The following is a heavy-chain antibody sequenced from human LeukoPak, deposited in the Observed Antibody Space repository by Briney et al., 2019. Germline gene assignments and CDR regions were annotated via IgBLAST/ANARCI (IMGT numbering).Heavy chain of an antibody. CDR2: ISSSGGTT. D-gene: IGHD5-24*01. CDR3: ARGDGYNFFDY. J-gene: IGHJ4*02. Sequence: GGSLRLSCAASGFTFSSYEMNWVRQAPGRGLEWVSYISSSGGTTYYADSVKGRFTISRDNSENTLYLQMKSLRAEDTAVYYCARGDGYNFFDYWGQGTLVTVSS. CDR1: GFTFSSYE. V-gene: IGHV3-48*03.